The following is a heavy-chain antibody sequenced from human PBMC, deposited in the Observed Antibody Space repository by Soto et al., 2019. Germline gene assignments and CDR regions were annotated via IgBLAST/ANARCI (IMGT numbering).Heavy chain of an antibody. CDR1: GCAFSSYA. J-gene: IGHJ5*02. CDR3: ARGVPGAEAWFGP. V-gene: IGHV1-69*13. CDR2: IIPIFGTA. Sequence: ASVKVSCKVSGCAFSSYAISWVRHAPGQGLEWMGGIIPIFGTANYAQKFQGRVTITADEPTSTAYMELSSLRSEDTAVYYCARGVPGAEAWFGPWGQGTLVTVSS. D-gene: IGHD2-2*01.